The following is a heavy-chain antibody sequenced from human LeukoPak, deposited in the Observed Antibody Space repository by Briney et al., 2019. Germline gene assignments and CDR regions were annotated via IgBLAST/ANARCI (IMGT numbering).Heavy chain of an antibody. CDR3: ARVGEYYYYGMDV. Sequence: GVLRLSCAASGFTLSDYYMSWIRQAPGKGLEWVSYISSSGSTIYYADSVKGRFTISRDNAKNSLYLQMNSLRAEDTAVYYCARVGEYYYYGMDVWGQGTTVTVSS. CDR2: ISSSGSTI. J-gene: IGHJ6*02. CDR1: GFTLSDYY. V-gene: IGHV3-11*01. D-gene: IGHD3-10*01.